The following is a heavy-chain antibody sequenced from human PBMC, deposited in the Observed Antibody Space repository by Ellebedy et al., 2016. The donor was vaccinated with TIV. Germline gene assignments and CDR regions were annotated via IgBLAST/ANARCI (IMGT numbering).Heavy chain of an antibody. Sequence: PGGSLRLSCAVSGFNFSIYSMTWVRQAPGKGLECVANIKQDGSEQSYVDSVKGRFTISRDNAKNSLHLQMNGLRDEDTAVYYCARHTDYALDYWGQGALVTVSS. CDR3: ARHTDYALDY. CDR1: GFNFSIYS. CDR2: IKQDGSEQ. V-gene: IGHV3-7*01. D-gene: IGHD4-17*01. J-gene: IGHJ4*02.